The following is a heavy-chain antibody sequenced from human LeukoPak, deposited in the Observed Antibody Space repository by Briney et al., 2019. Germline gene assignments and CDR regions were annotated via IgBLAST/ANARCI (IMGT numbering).Heavy chain of an antibody. V-gene: IGHV3-30*01. CDR3: ARQYGSGSYRFDY. CDR1: GFTFSSYA. CDR2: ISYDGSNK. Sequence: PGGSLRLSCAASGFTFSSYAMHWVRQAPGKGLEWVAVISYDGSNKYYADSVKGRFTISRDNSKNTLYLQMNSLRAEDTAVYYCARQYGSGSYRFDYWGQGTLVTVSS. D-gene: IGHD3-10*01. J-gene: IGHJ4*02.